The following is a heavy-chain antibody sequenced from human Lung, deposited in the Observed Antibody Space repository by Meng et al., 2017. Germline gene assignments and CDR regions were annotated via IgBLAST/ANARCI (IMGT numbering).Heavy chain of an antibody. CDR2: INHSGST. V-gene: IGHV4-34*01. Sequence: QQWGEALFTSSETLSLTGVFSGGSFSDYYWSWIRQPPGKGLEWIGEINHSGSTNYNPSLESRATISVDTSQNNLSLKLSSVTAGDSAVYYCARGPTTMAHDFDYWGQGTLVTVSS. D-gene: IGHD4-11*01. CDR1: GGSFSDYY. CDR3: ARGPTTMAHDFDY. J-gene: IGHJ4*02.